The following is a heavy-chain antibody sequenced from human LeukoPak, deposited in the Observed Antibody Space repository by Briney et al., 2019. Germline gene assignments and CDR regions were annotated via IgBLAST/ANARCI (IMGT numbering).Heavy chain of an antibody. Sequence: KVSCKASGGTFSSYAISWVRQAPGQGLEWMGRIIPIFGTANYAQKFQGRVTITTDESTRTAYMELSSLRSEDTAVYYCARVGHDYSIRGSSPYYYYYMDVWGKGTTVTVSS. CDR1: GGTFSSYA. D-gene: IGHD4-11*01. CDR3: ARVGHDYSIRGSSPYYYYYMDV. J-gene: IGHJ6*03. CDR2: IIPIFGTA. V-gene: IGHV1-69*05.